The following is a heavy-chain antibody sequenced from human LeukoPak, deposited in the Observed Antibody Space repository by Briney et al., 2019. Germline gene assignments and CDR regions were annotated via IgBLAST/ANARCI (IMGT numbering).Heavy chain of an antibody. V-gene: IGHV4-30-2*01. CDR1: GGSISSGGYS. CDR3: ARGRCSGGSCDHWYFDL. CDR2: IYHSGST. J-gene: IGHJ2*01. Sequence: KPSETLSLTCAVSGGSISSGGYSWSWIRQPPGKGLEWIGYIYHSGSTYYNPSLKSRVTISVDRSKNQFSLKLSSVTAADTAVYYCARGRCSGGSCDHWYFDLWGRGTLVTVSS. D-gene: IGHD2-15*01.